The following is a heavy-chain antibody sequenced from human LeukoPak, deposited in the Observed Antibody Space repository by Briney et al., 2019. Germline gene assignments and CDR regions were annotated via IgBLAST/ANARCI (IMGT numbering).Heavy chain of an antibody. J-gene: IGHJ4*02. Sequence: GGSLRLSCAASGFTFSSYWMTWVRQAPGKGLEWVANIKQDGSEKNYADSVKGRFTISRDNAKNSLYLQMNSLRAEDTAVYYCARDVSDENGSSSRIHLDYWGQGTLVTVSS. D-gene: IGHD6-6*01. CDR2: IKQDGSEK. CDR3: ARDVSDENGSSSRIHLDY. CDR1: GFTFSSYW. V-gene: IGHV3-7*01.